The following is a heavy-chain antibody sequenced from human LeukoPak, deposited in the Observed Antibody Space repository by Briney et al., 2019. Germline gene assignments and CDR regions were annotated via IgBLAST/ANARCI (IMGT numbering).Heavy chain of an antibody. J-gene: IGHJ6*03. Sequence: SETLSLTCAVYGGSFSGYYWSWIRQPPGKGLEWIGEINHSGSTNYNPSLKSRVTISVDTSKNQFSLKLSSVTAADTAVYYCARKPVVAASPLPYYYYMDVWGKGTTVTVSS. CDR1: GGSFSGYY. CDR2: INHSGST. CDR3: ARKPVVAASPLPYYYYMDV. D-gene: IGHD2-15*01. V-gene: IGHV4-34*01.